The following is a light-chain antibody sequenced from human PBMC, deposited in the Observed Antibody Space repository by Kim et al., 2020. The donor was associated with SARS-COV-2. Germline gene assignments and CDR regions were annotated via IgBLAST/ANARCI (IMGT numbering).Light chain of an antibody. J-gene: IGLJ2*01. CDR3: QAWDSSTAVV. V-gene: IGLV3-1*01. CDR2: QDS. CDR1: KLGDKY. Sequence: VSPGQTASITCSGDKLGDKYASWYQQKPGQSPVLVIYQDSKRPSGIPERFSGSNSGNTATLTISGTQAMDEADYYCQAWDSSTAVVFGGGTKLTVL.